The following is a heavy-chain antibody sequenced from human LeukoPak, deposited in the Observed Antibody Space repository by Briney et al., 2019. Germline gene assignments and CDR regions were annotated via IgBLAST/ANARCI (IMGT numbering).Heavy chain of an antibody. Sequence: SETLSLTCTVSGASISSYYWSWIRQPPGKGLECIGYIHYTGSTNYNPSLKSRVTISVDTSKSQFSLKLSSVTAADTAIYYCARGGYYGSGNDFRFDPWGRGTLVTVSS. J-gene: IGHJ5*02. V-gene: IGHV4-59*01. D-gene: IGHD3-10*01. CDR1: GASISSYY. CDR3: ARGGYYGSGNDFRFDP. CDR2: IHYTGST.